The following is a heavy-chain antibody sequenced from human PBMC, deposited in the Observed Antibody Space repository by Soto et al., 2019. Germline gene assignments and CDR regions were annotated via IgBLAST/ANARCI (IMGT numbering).Heavy chain of an antibody. CDR2: IWYDGSNK. D-gene: IGHD2-2*01. V-gene: IGHV3-33*01. CDR1: GFTFSSYG. Sequence: GGSLRLSCAASGFTFSSYGMHWVRQAPGKGLEWVAVIWYDGSNKYYADSVKGRFTISRDNSKNTLYLQMNSLRAEDTAVYYCVRGGYCSSTSCYALDYWGQGTLVTVSS. CDR3: VRGGYCSSTSCYALDY. J-gene: IGHJ4*02.